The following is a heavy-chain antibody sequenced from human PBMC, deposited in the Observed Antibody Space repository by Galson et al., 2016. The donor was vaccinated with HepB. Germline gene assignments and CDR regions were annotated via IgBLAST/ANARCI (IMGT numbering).Heavy chain of an antibody. Sequence: SLRLSCAASGFTFSSYAMSWVRQAPGKGLEWVSAISVSGGSTYYADSVKGRFTISRDNSKNTLYLQMNTRIAEDTAVYYCAKGRRSSCSSTSCYPFDYWGQGTLVTVSS. CDR2: ISVSGGST. D-gene: IGHD2-2*01. CDR1: GFTFSSYA. CDR3: AKGRRSSCSSTSCYPFDY. V-gene: IGHV3-23*01. J-gene: IGHJ4*02.